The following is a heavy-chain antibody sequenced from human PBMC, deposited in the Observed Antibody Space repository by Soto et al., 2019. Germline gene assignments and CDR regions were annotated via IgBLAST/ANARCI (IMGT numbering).Heavy chain of an antibody. Sequence: SETLSLTCSVSGGSISSYYWSWVRQPPGKRPEWIAYIYNGGTTNYNPSLKSRLTISLDTSKNQFSLKLSSVTAADTAVYFCARGGPSSKWLDPWGQGIQVTVSS. CDR1: GGSISSYY. V-gene: IGHV4-59*01. CDR2: IYNGGTT. CDR3: ARGGPSSKWLDP. J-gene: IGHJ5*02.